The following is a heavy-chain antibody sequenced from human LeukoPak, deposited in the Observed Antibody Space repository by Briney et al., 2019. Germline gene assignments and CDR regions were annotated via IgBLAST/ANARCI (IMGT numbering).Heavy chain of an antibody. CDR3: ARSLVISSSWSPFDY. CDR1: GYTFTSYY. D-gene: IGHD6-13*01. Sequence: ASEKVSCKASGYTFTSYYMHWVRQAPGQGLEWMGIINPSGGSTSYAQKFQGRVTMTRDTSTSTVYMELSSLRSEDTAVYYCARSLVISSSWSPFDYWGQGTLVTVSS. J-gene: IGHJ4*02. CDR2: INPSGGST. V-gene: IGHV1-46*01.